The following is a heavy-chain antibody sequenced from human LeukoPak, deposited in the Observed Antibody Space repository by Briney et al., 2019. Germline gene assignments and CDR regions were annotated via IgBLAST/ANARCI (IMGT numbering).Heavy chain of an antibody. D-gene: IGHD2-15*01. V-gene: IGHV3-21*01. J-gene: IGHJ4*03. CDR3: ATPRTYYCSETSCYFDH. CDR1: GFTFSAYS. CDR2: ISSTSSFI. Sequence: GGSLRLSCAASGFTFSAYSIHWVRQASGKGLEWVSSISSTSSFIFYADSVKGRFTISRDNADNSLYLQMNSLRAEDTAVYYCATPRTYYCSETSCYFDHWGQGTLVTVSS.